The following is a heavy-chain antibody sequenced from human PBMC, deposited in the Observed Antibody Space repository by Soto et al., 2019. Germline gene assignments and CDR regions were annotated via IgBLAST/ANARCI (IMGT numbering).Heavy chain of an antibody. D-gene: IGHD5-18*01. CDR1: GFTFSSYA. J-gene: IGHJ4*02. CDR2: ISSNGGST. Sequence: FLRLSCSASGFTFSSYAMHWVRQAPGKGLEYVSAISSNGGSTYYADSVKGRFTISRDNSKNTLYLQMSSLRAEDTAVYYCVSGYSYGSAFDYWGQGTLVTVSS. V-gene: IGHV3-64D*06. CDR3: VSGYSYGSAFDY.